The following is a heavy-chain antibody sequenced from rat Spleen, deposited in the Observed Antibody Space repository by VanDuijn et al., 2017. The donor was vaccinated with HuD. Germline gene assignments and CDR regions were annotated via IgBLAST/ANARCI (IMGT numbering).Heavy chain of an antibody. CDR2: ISNDGSST. Sequence: EVQLVESGGGLVQPGRSLKLSCAASGFSFTNYGMAWVRQAPTKGLEWVATISNDGSSTYYRDSVKGRFIISRDNAKNSLYLQMDSLKSEDTATYDCARQRTLYYFDYWGQGVMVPVSS. J-gene: IGHJ2*01. CDR1: GFSFTNYG. CDR3: ARQRTLYYFDY. V-gene: IGHV5-29*01. D-gene: IGHD3-1*01.